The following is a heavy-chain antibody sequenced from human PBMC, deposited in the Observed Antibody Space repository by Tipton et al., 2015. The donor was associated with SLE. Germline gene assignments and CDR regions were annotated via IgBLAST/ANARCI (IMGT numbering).Heavy chain of an antibody. CDR2: INPSGGST. V-gene: IGHV1-46*03. D-gene: IGHD3-10*01. CDR1: GYTFTSYY. Sequence: QVQLVQSGAEVKKPGASVKVSCKASGYTFTSYYMHWVRQAPGQGLEWMGIINPSGGSTSYAQKFQGRVIMTRDTSTSTVYMELSSLRSEDTAVYYCARDLRFKGSGRQYMVRGATLGYWGQGTLVTVSS. J-gene: IGHJ4*02. CDR3: ARDLRFKGSGRQYMVRGATLGY.